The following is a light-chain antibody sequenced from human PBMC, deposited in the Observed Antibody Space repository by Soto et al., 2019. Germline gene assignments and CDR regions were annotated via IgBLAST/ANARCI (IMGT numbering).Light chain of an antibody. CDR1: SSDVGDYNY. V-gene: IGLV2-14*01. Sequence: QSVLTQPASVSGSPGQSITISCTGTSSDVGDYNYVSWYQQHPGKAPKLIIYEVSNRPSGVSYRFSGSKSGNTASLTISGLQAEDEADYYCSSYTSSSMPYVFGTGTKLTVL. J-gene: IGLJ1*01. CDR2: EVS. CDR3: SSYTSSSMPYV.